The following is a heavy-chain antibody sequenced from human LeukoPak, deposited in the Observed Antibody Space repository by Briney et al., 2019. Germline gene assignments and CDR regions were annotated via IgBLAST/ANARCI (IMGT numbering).Heavy chain of an antibody. J-gene: IGHJ4*02. CDR1: GFTFSSYG. CDR3: AKSHLPNSYSGTYYCDY. V-gene: IGHV3-30*02. CDR2: IRYDESKT. D-gene: IGHD1-26*01. Sequence: AGGSLRLSWAASGFTFSSYGMHWVRQAPATGLEWVAFIRYDESKTFHGDSVKGRFTVSRDNSKNTLYLQMNSLRAEDTAVYYCAKSHLPNSYSGTYYCDYWGQGTQVTVSS.